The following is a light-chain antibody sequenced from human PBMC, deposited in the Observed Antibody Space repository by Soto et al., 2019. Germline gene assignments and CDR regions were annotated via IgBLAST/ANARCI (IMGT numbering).Light chain of an antibody. V-gene: IGKV1-16*01. CDR2: GAS. J-gene: IGKJ3*01. Sequence: DIQMPQSPSSLSASVGDRVTLTCRASQGISTYVAWFQQKSGKAPKSLIYGASRLQNGVPPRFSGGGSGTEFTFTISGLQPEDFVIYFCQQYYSFPFIFGPGTKVESK. CDR1: QGISTY. CDR3: QQYYSFPFI.